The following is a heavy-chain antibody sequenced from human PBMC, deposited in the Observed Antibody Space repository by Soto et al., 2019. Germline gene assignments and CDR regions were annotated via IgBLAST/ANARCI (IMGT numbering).Heavy chain of an antibody. D-gene: IGHD3-22*01. J-gene: IGHJ4*02. CDR2: IYSSGST. V-gene: IGHV4-31*03. CDR3: ARENYYGSSGIVY. Sequence: QVQLQESGPELVKPSQTLSLTCTVSGGSISSGGYYWSWIRQHPGKVLEWIGYIYSSGSTYYNPSLKSRVTISVDTSKNQFSLKRSSVTAADTAVYYWARENYYGSSGIVYRGQGTLVTVSS. CDR1: GGSISSGGYY.